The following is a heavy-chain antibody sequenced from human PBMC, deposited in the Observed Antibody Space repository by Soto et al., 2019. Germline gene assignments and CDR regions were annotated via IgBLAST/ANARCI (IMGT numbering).Heavy chain of an antibody. V-gene: IGHV1-2*02. CDR3: GRGRSGQIVVFY. J-gene: IGHJ4*02. CDR1: GYTFTGHY. CDR2: IGPESGAT. Sequence: PRASVKVSCKASGYTFTGHYIHWVRQAPEQGPEWMGEIGPESGATRYAQRFQGRVTMTRDMSITTVYMELNNLSPGDTAVYYCGRGRSGQIVVFYWGQGTPVTVSS. D-gene: IGHD1-26*01.